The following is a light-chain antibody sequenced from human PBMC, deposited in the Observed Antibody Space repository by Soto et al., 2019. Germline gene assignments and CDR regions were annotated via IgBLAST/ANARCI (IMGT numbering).Light chain of an antibody. CDR3: QHYYSIPWT. CDR1: QTVLYRSNNKNY. J-gene: IGKJ1*01. CDR2: WAS. V-gene: IGKV4-1*01. Sequence: DIVMTQSPDSLAVSLGERATINCKSSQTVLYRSNNKNYLAWYQQKPGQPPKLLIYWASTRESGVPDRFSGSGSGTDFTLTISRLQAEDVAVYYCQHYYSIPWTFGQGTKVEIK.